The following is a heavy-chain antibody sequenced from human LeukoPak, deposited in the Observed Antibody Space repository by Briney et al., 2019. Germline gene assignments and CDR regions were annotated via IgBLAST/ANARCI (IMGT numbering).Heavy chain of an antibody. Sequence: GGSLRLSCAASGFTFSSYLMSWVRQAPGKGLEWVANIKQDGSEKYYVDSVKGRFTISRDNAKNSLYLQMNSLRAEDTAVYYCAREDEYSSSWYNLGFDYWGQGTLVTVSS. V-gene: IGHV3-7*01. CDR1: GFTFSSYL. CDR3: AREDEYSSSWYNLGFDY. CDR2: IKQDGSEK. J-gene: IGHJ4*02. D-gene: IGHD6-13*01.